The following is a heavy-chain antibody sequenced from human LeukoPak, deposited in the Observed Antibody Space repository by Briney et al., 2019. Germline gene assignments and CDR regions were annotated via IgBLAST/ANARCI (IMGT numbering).Heavy chain of an antibody. CDR1: GGSIRDYQ. CDR2: IYSSGST. CDR3: ARGGKATVVTM. J-gene: IGHJ4*02. V-gene: IGHV4-4*07. D-gene: IGHD4-23*01. Sequence: SETLSLTCAVSGGSIRDYQWSWIRQPPGKGLEWIGRIYSSGSTNYNPSLKSRVSMSVDTSKNQFSLKLTSVTAADTAVYYCARGGKATVVTMWGQGILVTVSS.